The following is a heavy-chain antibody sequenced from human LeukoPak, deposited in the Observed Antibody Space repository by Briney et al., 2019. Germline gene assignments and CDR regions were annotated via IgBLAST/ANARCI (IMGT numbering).Heavy chain of an antibody. CDR2: FDPEDGET. CDR1: GYTLTELS. J-gene: IGHJ4*02. Sequence: ASVKVSCKVSGYTLTELSMHWVRQAPGKGLEWMGGFDPEDGETIYAQKFQGRVTMTEDTSTDTAYMELSSLRSEDTAVYYCATDGSSSSAWGYWGQGTLVTVSS. V-gene: IGHV1-24*01. D-gene: IGHD6-6*01. CDR3: ATDGSSSSAWGY.